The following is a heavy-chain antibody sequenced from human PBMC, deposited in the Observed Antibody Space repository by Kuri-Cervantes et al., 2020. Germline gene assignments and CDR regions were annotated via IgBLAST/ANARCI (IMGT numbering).Heavy chain of an antibody. CDR2: ISSSSSNI. CDR1: EFTFSSYS. Sequence: GESLKISCAASEFTFSSYSMNWVRQAPGKGLEWVSYISSSSSNIYYADSVKGRFTISRDNAKNSLYLQMNSLTDEDTAVYYCARAPRGSSWPSFDYWGQGTLVTVSS. J-gene: IGHJ4*02. CDR3: ARAPRGSSWPSFDY. V-gene: IGHV3-48*02. D-gene: IGHD6-13*01.